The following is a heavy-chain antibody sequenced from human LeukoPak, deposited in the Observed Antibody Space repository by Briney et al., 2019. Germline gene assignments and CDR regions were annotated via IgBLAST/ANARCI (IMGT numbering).Heavy chain of an antibody. D-gene: IGHD3-22*01. CDR3: ARDSRIVVLNYYFDY. Sequence: ASVKVSFKTSGYTFTNYGISWVRQAPGQGLGCMGWISAYNGNTNYAQKFQGRVTMTRDTSISTAYMELSRLRSDDTAVYYCARDSRIVVLNYYFDYWGQGTLVTVSS. CDR2: ISAYNGNT. V-gene: IGHV1-18*01. J-gene: IGHJ4*02. CDR1: GYTFTNYG.